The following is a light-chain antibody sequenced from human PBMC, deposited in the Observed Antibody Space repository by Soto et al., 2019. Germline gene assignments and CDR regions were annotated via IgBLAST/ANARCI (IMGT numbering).Light chain of an antibody. CDR1: QSISSW. Sequence: DIQMTQSPSTLSASVGDRVTITCRASQSISSWLAWYQQKPGKAPKFLIYDASSLESGVPSRFSGSGSGTEFTLTISSLQPDDIGTYYCQQYNSYPLTFGGGTKVDIK. CDR2: DAS. J-gene: IGKJ4*01. CDR3: QQYNSYPLT. V-gene: IGKV1-5*01.